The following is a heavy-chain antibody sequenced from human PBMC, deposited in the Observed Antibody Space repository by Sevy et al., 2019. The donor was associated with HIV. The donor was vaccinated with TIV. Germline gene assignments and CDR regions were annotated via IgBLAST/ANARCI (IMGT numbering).Heavy chain of an antibody. CDR3: ARAPADYSTGWSAD. CDR2: INPYGNSV. Sequence: GGSLRLSCVASGFTFSSYWMHWVRQAPGKGLVLVSRINPYGNSVTYADSVRGRFTISRDNAKNTLYLQMSSLRADDTAVYYCARAPADYSTGWSADWGQGTLVTVSS. CDR1: GFTFSSYW. V-gene: IGHV3-74*01. D-gene: IGHD6-19*01. J-gene: IGHJ4*02.